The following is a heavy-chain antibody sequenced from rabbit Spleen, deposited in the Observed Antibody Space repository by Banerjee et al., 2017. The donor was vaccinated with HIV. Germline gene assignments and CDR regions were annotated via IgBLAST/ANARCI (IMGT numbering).Heavy chain of an antibody. CDR2: IGTGSGTT. J-gene: IGHJ4*01. CDR1: GFSFSSSYW. D-gene: IGHD8-1*01. CDR3: ARGYNRYSYYEEG. V-gene: IGHV1S45*01. Sequence: QDHLEESGGGLVKPEGSLTLTCTASGFSFSSSYWMCWVRQAPGKGLEWIGCIGTGSGTTYHASWAKGRFTISKTSSTTVTLQMTSLTAADTAYYFCARGYNRYSYYEEGWGQGTLVTVS.